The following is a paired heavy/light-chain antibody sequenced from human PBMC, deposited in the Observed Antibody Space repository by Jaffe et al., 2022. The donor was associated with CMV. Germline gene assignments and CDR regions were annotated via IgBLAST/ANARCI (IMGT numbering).Heavy chain of an antibody. CDR1: GVTFHHHA. CDR2: ISLDGDGI. V-gene: IGHV3-9*01. J-gene: IGHJ4*02. Sequence: VQLVESGGGLVQPGRSLRLSCITSGVTFHHHAMHWVRQAPGKGLEWVSGISLDGDGIGYADSVKGRFTISRDNAKNSLYLQMNSLRAEDTAFYYCVKDMLPGGADSWGPGTLVTVSS. D-gene: IGHD3-16*01. CDR3: VKDMLPGGADS.
Light chain of an antibody. CDR3: MQGTHWPYT. CDR1: RGLVFIDGNTY. Sequence: DVVLTQSPLSLHVTLGQPASISCSSSRGLVFIDGNTYLNWFQQRPGQSPRRLIYKISNRDSGVPDRFSGSGSGTEFTLEISRVEAEDIGLYYCMQGTHWPYTFGQGTKLNIK. V-gene: IGKV2-30*01. CDR2: KIS. J-gene: IGKJ2*01.